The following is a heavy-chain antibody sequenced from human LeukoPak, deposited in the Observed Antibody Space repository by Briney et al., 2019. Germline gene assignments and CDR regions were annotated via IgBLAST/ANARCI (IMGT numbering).Heavy chain of an antibody. V-gene: IGHV3-23*01. CDR2: ISASSSTT. J-gene: IGHJ5*02. CDR3: AKARNGFEFNWFDP. Sequence: PGGSLRLSCVGSGYTFSDYAMSWVRQSPGKGLEWVAAISASSSTTYYADSVKGRFTISRDNSKNTLYLQMNSLRAEDTAVYYCAKARNGFEFNWFDPWGQGTLVTVSS. CDR1: GYTFSDYA. D-gene: IGHD1-14*01.